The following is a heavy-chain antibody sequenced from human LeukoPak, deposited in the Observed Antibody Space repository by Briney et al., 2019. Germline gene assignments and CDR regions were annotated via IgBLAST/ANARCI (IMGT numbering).Heavy chain of an antibody. J-gene: IGHJ6*02. CDR2: ISSSSSYI. Sequence: PGGSLRLSCAASGFTFSSYSMNWVRQAPGKGLEWVSSISSSSSYIYYADSVKGRFTISRDNAKNSLYLQMNSLRAEDTAVYYCARDGGSGSYSYYYYYGMDVWGQGTTVTVSS. CDR3: ARDGGSGSYSYYYYYGMDV. CDR1: GFTFSSYS. V-gene: IGHV3-21*01. D-gene: IGHD3-10*01.